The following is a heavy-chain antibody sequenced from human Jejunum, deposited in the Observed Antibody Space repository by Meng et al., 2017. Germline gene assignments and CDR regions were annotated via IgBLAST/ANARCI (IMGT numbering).Heavy chain of an antibody. CDR2: MNLGGGP. J-gene: IGHJ4*02. Sequence: VQLQESGPGLVEASGTLSLTCAVAVRSISSSDWWRWVRLPPGKGLEWIAEMNLGGGPKYNPSRKSRVSMSVDKSNDQLSLQLTSVTAADTAVYYCTRVFDSWGQGTLV. V-gene: IGHV4-4*02. CDR3: TRVFDS. CDR1: VRSISSSDW.